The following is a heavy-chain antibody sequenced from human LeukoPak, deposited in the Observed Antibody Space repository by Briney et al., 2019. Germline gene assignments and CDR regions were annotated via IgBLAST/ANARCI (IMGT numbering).Heavy chain of an antibody. Sequence: PSGTLSLTCAVYGGSFSGYYWSWIRQPPGKGLEWIGEINLTGSTNYNPSLKSRVTISVDTSKNQFSLKLSSVTAADTAVYYCAREGVDSGYGLFDYWGQGTLVTVSS. D-gene: IGHD5-12*01. CDR3: AREGVDSGYGLFDY. CDR1: GGSFSGYY. CDR2: INLTGST. V-gene: IGHV4-34*01. J-gene: IGHJ4*02.